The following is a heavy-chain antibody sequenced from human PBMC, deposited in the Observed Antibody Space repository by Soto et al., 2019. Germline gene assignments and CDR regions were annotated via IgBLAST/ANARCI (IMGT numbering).Heavy chain of an antibody. J-gene: IGHJ6*02. V-gene: IGHV3-21*01. CDR1: GFTLSTYS. CDR2: ISSTSSYI. CDR3: ARGAGDGSSSDYYYYYYGLDV. Sequence: GGSLRLSCAASGFTLSTYSMNWVRQGPGKGLEWVSSISSTSSYIYYADSTKGRFTISRDNAKNSLFLEMTSLRAEDTAVCYCARGAGDGSSSDYYYYYYGLDVWGQGTTVTVSS. D-gene: IGHD6-6*01.